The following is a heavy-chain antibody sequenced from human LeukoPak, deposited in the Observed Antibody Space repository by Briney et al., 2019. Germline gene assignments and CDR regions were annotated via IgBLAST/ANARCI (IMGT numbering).Heavy chain of an antibody. J-gene: IGHJ4*02. CDR3: AKDGGLWVSAHWGDS. CDR1: GVTFSSYT. CDR2: ITTSDGNT. D-gene: IGHD7-27*01. Sequence: GGSLRLSCAASGVTFSSYTMSWVRQAPGKGLEWVSTITTSDGNTYYADSVKGRFTVSRDNSKNTLFLQMNSLRAEDTAVYYCAKDGGLWVSAHWGDSWGRGTLVTVSS. V-gene: IGHV3-23*01.